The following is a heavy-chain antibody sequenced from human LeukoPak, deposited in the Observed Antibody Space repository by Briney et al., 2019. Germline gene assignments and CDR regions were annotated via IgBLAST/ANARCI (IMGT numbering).Heavy chain of an antibody. J-gene: IGHJ5*02. CDR3: ARSWIQLFDP. Sequence: SETLSLTCTVSGGSISSSSYYWGWIRQPPGKGLEWIGSIYYSGSTYYNPSLKSRVTISVDTSKNQFSLKLSSVTAADTAVYYCARSWIQLFDPWGQGTLVTVSS. CDR1: GGSISSSSYY. V-gene: IGHV4-39*07. D-gene: IGHD5-18*01. CDR2: IYYSGST.